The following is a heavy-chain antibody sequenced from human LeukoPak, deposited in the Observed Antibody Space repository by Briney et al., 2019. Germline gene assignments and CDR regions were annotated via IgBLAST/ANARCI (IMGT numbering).Heavy chain of an antibody. CDR3: KAVAGPYFDY. CDR2: INHRGST. J-gene: IGHJ4*02. V-gene: IGHV4-39*07. Sequence: SETLSLTCSVTGGSISSSSYYWGWIRQPPGKGLEWIGEINHRGSTNYNPSLKSRVSISVDTSKNQFSLKLASVTAADTADCAGKAVAGPYFDYWGQGTLVTVSS. CDR1: GGSISSSSYY. D-gene: IGHD6-19*01.